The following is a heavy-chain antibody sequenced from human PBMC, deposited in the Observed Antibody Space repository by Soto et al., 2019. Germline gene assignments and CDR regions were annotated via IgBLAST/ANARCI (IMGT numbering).Heavy chain of an antibody. CDR2: ITVGSGNT. D-gene: IGHD1-26*01. CDR1: GDSFTRHS. J-gene: IGHJ4*02. Sequence: GASVKVSCKASGDSFTRHSLTWVRQAPGQGPEWMGWITVGSGNTHYAQKFQGRVSMTTDTSTSTAYMQLWSLRSDDTAVYYCARPSSYGSYYYFDLWGQGTTVTVSS. CDR3: ARPSSYGSYYYFDL. V-gene: IGHV1-18*04.